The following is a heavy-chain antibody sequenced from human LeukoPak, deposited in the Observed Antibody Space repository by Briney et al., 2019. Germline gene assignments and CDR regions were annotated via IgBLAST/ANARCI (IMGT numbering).Heavy chain of an antibody. V-gene: IGHV4-59*01. D-gene: IGHD3-16*02. CDR2: IYYSGST. Sequence: PSETLSLTCTVSGGSISSYYWSWIRQPPGKGLEWIGYIYYSGSTNYNPSLKSRVTISVDTSKNQFSLKLSSVTAADTAVYYCARGAVNYDYVWGSYRPNYFDYWGQGTLVTVSS. CDR1: GGSISSYY. J-gene: IGHJ4*02. CDR3: ARGAVNYDYVWGSYRPNYFDY.